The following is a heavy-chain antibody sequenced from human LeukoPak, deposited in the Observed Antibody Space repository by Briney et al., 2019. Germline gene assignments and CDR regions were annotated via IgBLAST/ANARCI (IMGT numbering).Heavy chain of an antibody. CDR2: ISYDGSNK. Sequence: PGGSLRLSCAASGFTFSSYAMHWVRQAPGKGLEWVAVISYDGSNKYYADSVKGRFTISRDNSKNTLYLQMNSLRAEDTAVYYCAREYGRITIWRWGQGTLVTVSS. D-gene: IGHD3-3*01. J-gene: IGHJ4*02. CDR1: GFTFSSYA. CDR3: AREYGRITIWR. V-gene: IGHV3-30-3*01.